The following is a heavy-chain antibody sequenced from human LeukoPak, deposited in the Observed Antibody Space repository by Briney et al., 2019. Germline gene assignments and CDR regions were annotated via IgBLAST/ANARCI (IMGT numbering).Heavy chain of an antibody. V-gene: IGHV3-23*01. CDR1: GFTFSSYA. Sequence: GSLRLSCAVSGFTFSSYAMSWVRQAPGKGLEWVSAISGSGGSTYYADSVKGRFTISRDNSKNTLYLQMNSLRAEDTAVYYCAKDHRYCSSTSCYVFDYWGQGTLVTVSS. CDR2: ISGSGGST. D-gene: IGHD2-2*01. CDR3: AKDHRYCSSTSCYVFDY. J-gene: IGHJ4*02.